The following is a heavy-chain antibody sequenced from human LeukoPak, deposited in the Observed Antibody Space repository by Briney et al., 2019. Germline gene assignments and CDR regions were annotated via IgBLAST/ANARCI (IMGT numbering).Heavy chain of an antibody. CDR3: ARDRDGLRGYFDY. CDR1: GFTFSDYY. J-gene: IGHJ4*02. V-gene: IGHV3-11*04. CDR2: ISSSGSTI. Sequence: PGGSLRLSYAASGFTFSDYYMSWIRQAPGKGLEWVSYISSSGSTIYYADSVKGRFTISRDNAKNSLYLQMNSLRAKDTAVYDCARDRDGLRGYFDYWGQGTLVTVSS.